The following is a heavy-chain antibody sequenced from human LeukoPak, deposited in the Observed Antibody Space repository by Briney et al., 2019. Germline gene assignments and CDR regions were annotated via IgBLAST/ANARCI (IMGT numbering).Heavy chain of an antibody. V-gene: IGHV4-59*01. CDR2: IYYSGRT. Sequence: KPSETLSLTCTVSGGSISSNYWSWIRQPPGKGLEWIGYIYYSGRTTYNPSLKSRVTISVDTSKNQFSLKLSSATAADTTVYYCAILGYSNAFDIWGQGTMVTVSS. CDR1: GGSISSNY. D-gene: IGHD5-18*01. J-gene: IGHJ3*02. CDR3: AILGYSNAFDI.